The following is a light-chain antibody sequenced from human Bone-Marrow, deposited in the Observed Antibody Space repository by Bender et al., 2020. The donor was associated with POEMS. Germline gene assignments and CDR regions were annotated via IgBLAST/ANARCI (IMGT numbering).Light chain of an antibody. Sequence: QSALTQPASVSWSPGQSVTISCTRPNSYVCFYNRFFWYQQPPGTSPKLLIYEVTYRPSGVPDRFSGSSSGNTAALTIAGLQAEDEADYYCSERTTSKTWVVGGGTKLTVL. CDR2: EVT. J-gene: IGLJ3*02. CDR1: NSYVCFYNR. CDR3: SERTTSKTWV. V-gene: IGLV2-18*01.